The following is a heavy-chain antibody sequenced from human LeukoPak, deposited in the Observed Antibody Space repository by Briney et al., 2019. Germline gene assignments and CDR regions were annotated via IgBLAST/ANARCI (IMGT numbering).Heavy chain of an antibody. CDR1: GFTFRSYN. D-gene: IGHD1-14*01. Sequence: GGSLRLSCAASGFTFRSYNMNWVRQAPGKGLEWLSYISGSTTTVYYADSVKGRFTISRDNAKNSLYLQMNSLRAEDTAVYYCERDPDQFDYWGQGTLVTVSS. CDR2: ISGSTTTV. J-gene: IGHJ4*02. V-gene: IGHV3-48*04. CDR3: ERDPDQFDY.